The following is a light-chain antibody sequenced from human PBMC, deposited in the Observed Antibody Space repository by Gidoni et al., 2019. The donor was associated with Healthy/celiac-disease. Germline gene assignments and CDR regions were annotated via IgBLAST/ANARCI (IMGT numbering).Light chain of an antibody. Sequence: QSALTQPPSSSGSPGQSVTLSCTGTSIDVGGYNYASWYQQHPGKAPKPMIYEVSKRPSGVPDRFTGSKSGNTASRTVAGLQAEDEADYYCSSYAGSNKGVFGTGTKVTVL. V-gene: IGLV2-8*01. CDR1: SIDVGGYNY. CDR2: EVS. J-gene: IGLJ1*01. CDR3: SSYAGSNKGV.